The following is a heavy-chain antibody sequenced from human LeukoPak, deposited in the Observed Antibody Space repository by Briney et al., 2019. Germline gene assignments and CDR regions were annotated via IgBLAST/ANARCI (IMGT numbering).Heavy chain of an antibody. Sequence: ASVKVSCKASGYIFTDYYMHWVRQAPGQELGWMGRINPNSGGTNYAQKFQGRVTMTRDTSISTAYMELSRLRSDDTAVYYCARVPIVGASSDYWGQGTLVTVTS. CDR2: INPNSGGT. J-gene: IGHJ4*02. CDR3: ARVPIVGASSDY. CDR1: GYIFTDYY. D-gene: IGHD1-26*01. V-gene: IGHV1-2*06.